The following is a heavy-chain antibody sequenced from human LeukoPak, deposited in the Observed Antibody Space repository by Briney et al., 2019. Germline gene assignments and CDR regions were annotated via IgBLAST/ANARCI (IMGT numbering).Heavy chain of an antibody. CDR1: GYTFTGYY. CDR3: ARVNDGSGIYNWFDP. V-gene: IGHV1-2*02. D-gene: IGHD3-10*01. Sequence: ASVKVSCKASGYTFTGYYMHWVRQAPGQGLEWMGWINPNSGGTNYAQKFQGRVTMTRDTSISTAYMELSSLRSDDTAVYYCARVNDGSGIYNWFDPWGQGTLVTVSS. CDR2: INPNSGGT. J-gene: IGHJ5*02.